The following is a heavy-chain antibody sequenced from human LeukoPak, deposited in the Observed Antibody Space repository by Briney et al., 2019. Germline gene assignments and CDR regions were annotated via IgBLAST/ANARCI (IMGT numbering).Heavy chain of an antibody. CDR3: AIMVIAASAHYPDY. CDR2: IYSSGTT. V-gene: IGHV4-4*09. D-gene: IGHD6-13*01. J-gene: IGHJ4*02. Sequence: SETLSLTCTVSGGSISGYYWGWIRQPPGKGLEWIGYIYSSGTTNYNPSLKSRVTISVDTSKNQFSLRLSSVTAADTAVYYCAIMVIAASAHYPDYWGQGILVTVSS. CDR1: GGSISGYY.